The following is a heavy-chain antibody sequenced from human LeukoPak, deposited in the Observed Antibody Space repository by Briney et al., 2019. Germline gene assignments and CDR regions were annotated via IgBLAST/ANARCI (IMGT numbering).Heavy chain of an antibody. D-gene: IGHD6-13*01. CDR2: ISSSSSTI. Sequence: GGSLRLSCAASGFTFSSYSMNWVRQAPGKGLEWVSYISSSSSTIYYADSVKGRFTISRDNAKNSLYLQVNSLRAEDTAVYYCARGGAYSSSWYDYWGQETLVTVSS. V-gene: IGHV3-48*04. CDR1: GFTFSSYS. CDR3: ARGGAYSSSWYDY. J-gene: IGHJ4*02.